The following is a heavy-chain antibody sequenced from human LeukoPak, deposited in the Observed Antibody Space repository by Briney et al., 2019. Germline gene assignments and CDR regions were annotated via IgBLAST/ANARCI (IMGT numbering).Heavy chain of an antibody. J-gene: IGHJ3*02. CDR3: HISSRTPIVDAFDI. V-gene: IGHV3-30-3*01. D-gene: IGHD6-13*01. Sequence: GGSLRLSCAASGFTFSSYAMHWVRQAPGKGLEGVAVISYDGSNKYYADSVKGRFTISRDNSKNTLYLQMNSLRAEDTAVYYCHISSRTPIVDAFDIWGQGTMVTVSS. CDR2: ISYDGSNK. CDR1: GFTFSSYA.